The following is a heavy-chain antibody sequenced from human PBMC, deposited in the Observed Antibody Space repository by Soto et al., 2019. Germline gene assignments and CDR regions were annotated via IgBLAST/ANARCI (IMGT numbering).Heavy chain of an antibody. CDR2: INHSGST. D-gene: IGHD3-22*01. V-gene: IGHV4-34*01. J-gene: IGHJ6*02. CDR3: ARGRNYYDSSGYYSSYYYGMDV. CDR1: GGSFSGYY. Sequence: PSETLSLTCAVYGGSFSGYYWSWIRQPPGKGLEWIGEINHSGSTNYNPSLKSRVTISVDTSKNQFSLKLSSVAAADTAVYYCARGRNYYDSSGYYSSYYYGMDVWGQGTTVTVSS.